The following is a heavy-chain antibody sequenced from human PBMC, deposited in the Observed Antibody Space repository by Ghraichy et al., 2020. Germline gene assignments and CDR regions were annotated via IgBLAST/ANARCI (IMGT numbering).Heavy chain of an antibody. D-gene: IGHD1-26*01. J-gene: IGHJ4*02. CDR2: ISSSSSYM. CDR1: GFTFSSYS. V-gene: IGHV3-21*01. CDR3: ARRAGIVGVTADDY. Sequence: GGSLRLSCAASGFTFSSYSMNWVRQAPGKGLEWVSSISSSSSYMYYADSVKGRFTISRDNAKNSLYLQMNSLRAEDTAVYYCARRAGIVGVTADDYWGQGTLVIVTS.